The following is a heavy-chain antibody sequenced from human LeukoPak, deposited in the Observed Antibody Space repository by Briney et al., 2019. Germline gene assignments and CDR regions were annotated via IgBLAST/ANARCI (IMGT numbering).Heavy chain of an antibody. D-gene: IGHD3-3*01. Sequence: SETLSLTCAVSGGSISNSNWWSWVRQPPGKGLEWIGEIYHSGSTNYNPSLKSRVTISVDKSKNQFSLKLSSVTAADTAVYYCARVFWSGSPGYYMDVWGKGTTVTVSS. CDR2: IYHSGST. CDR3: ARVFWSGSPGYYMDV. CDR1: GGSISNSNW. V-gene: IGHV4-4*02. J-gene: IGHJ6*03.